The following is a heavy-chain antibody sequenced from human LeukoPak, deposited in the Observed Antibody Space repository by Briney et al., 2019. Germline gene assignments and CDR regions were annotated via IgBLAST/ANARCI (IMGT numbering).Heavy chain of an antibody. Sequence: ASVKVSCKASGYTFTGYYMHWVRQAPGQGLEWMGWINPNSGGTNYAQKFQGRVTMTRDTSISTAYMELSRLRSDDTAVYYCARDPYSSSSSRLDPWGQGTLVTVSS. CDR3: ARDPYSSSSSRLDP. V-gene: IGHV1-2*02. D-gene: IGHD6-6*01. CDR2: INPNSGGT. J-gene: IGHJ5*02. CDR1: GYTFTGYY.